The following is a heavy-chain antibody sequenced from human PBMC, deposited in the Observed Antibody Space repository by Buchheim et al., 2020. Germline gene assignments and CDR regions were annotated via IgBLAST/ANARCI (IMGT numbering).Heavy chain of an antibody. CDR2: IWYDGSKK. J-gene: IGHJ6*02. CDR1: GFTFRTYG. CDR3: ARDGEVRGLLV. Sequence: QVQLVESGGGVVQPGRSLRLSCAASGFTFRTYGMHWVRQAPGKGLEWVAVIWYDGSKKYYADFVKGRFTISRDNSKNSLYLQMNSLRDEDTAVYYCARDGEVRGLLVWGQGTT. V-gene: IGHV3-33*01. D-gene: IGHD3-10*01.